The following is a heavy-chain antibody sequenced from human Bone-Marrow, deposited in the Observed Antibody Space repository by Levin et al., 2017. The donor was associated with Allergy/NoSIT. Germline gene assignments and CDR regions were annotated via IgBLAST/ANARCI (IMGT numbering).Heavy chain of an antibody. CDR2: ISSSSSYI. Sequence: LSLTCAASGFPFSTYSMNWVRQAPGKGLEWVSYISSSSSYIYYADSVKGRFTISRDNAKNSLYLQMNSLRAEDTAVYYCATLEGSNSGPDYWGQGTLVTVSS. J-gene: IGHJ4*02. V-gene: IGHV3-21*01. CDR3: ATLEGSNSGPDY. CDR1: GFPFSTYS. D-gene: IGHD5-24*01.